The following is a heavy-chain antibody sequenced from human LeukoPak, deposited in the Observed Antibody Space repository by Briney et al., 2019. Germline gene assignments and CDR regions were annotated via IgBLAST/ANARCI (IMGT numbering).Heavy chain of an antibody. CDR1: GFTFSRYE. Sequence: GGSLRLSCAASGFTFSRYEMNWVRQAPGKGLEWVSYISSSGSTIYYADSVKGRFTISRDNAKNSLYLQMNSLRAEDTAVYYCARGSSPFGGVITNFDYWGQGTLVTVSS. CDR3: ARGSSPFGGVITNFDY. J-gene: IGHJ4*02. CDR2: ISSSGSTI. D-gene: IGHD3-16*02. V-gene: IGHV3-48*03.